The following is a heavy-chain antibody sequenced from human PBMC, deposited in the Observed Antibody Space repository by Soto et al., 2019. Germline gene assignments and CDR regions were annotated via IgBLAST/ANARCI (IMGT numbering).Heavy chain of an antibody. J-gene: IGHJ6*02. D-gene: IGHD2-8*01. CDR2: INPKSGGT. V-gene: IGHV1-2*04. CDR1: GYSFTDYH. CDR3: ARGDSTDCSNGVCSFFYSDDMDV. Sequence: QVQLVQSGAEVKKPGASVKVSCKASGYSFTDYHIHWVRQAPGQGLEWLGRINPKSGGTSTAQKFQGWVTITTDTTISSAAMELTRLTSADTAIYYCARGDSTDCSNGVCSFFYSDDMDVGGQGTTVTVSS.